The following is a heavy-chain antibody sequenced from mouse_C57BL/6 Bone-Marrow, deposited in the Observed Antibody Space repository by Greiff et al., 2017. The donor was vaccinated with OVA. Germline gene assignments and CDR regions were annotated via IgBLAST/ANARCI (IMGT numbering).Heavy chain of an antibody. CDR2: IYPGSGST. CDR3: ARSRYGRVSEY. CDR1: GYTFTSYW. J-gene: IGHJ2*01. V-gene: IGHV1-55*01. D-gene: IGHD1-1*01. Sequence: QVQLQQPGAELVKPGASVKMSCKASGYTFTSYWITWVKQRPGQGLEWIGDIYPGSGSTNYNEKFKSKATLTVDTSSSTAYMQLRSLTSEDSVVYCTARSRYGRVSEYWGQGTTLTDSS.